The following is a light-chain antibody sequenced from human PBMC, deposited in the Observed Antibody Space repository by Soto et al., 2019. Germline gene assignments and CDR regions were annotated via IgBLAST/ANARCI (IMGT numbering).Light chain of an antibody. CDR2: AAS. Sequence: DIQMTQSPSSLSASVGDRVTITCRASQSISSYLNWYQQKPGKAPKLLIYAASILQSGVPSRFSGSGSGTDFTLTISSLQPEDFATYYCQLSYSTPFTFGPGTKVDIK. V-gene: IGKV1-39*01. CDR3: QLSYSTPFT. CDR1: QSISSY. J-gene: IGKJ3*01.